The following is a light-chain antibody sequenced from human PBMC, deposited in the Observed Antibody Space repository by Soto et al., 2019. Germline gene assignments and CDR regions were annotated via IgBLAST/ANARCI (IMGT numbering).Light chain of an antibody. CDR2: DVS. Sequence: QSALTQPASVSGSPGQSITISCTGTSSDVGGYNYVSWYQQHPGKAPKLLIYDVSNRPSGVSNRFSGSKSGNTASLSISGLQAEAEADYYSRSYTSSSTLVVFGGGTKLTVL. J-gene: IGLJ2*01. CDR3: RSYTSSSTLVV. V-gene: IGLV2-14*01. CDR1: SSDVGGYNY.